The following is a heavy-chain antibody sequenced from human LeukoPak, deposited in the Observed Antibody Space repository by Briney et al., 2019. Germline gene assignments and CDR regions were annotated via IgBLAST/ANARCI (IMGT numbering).Heavy chain of an antibody. Sequence: SETLSLTCTVSGVSITSYLWSWIRQPPGRGLEWIGYIYHSGSTNSNPSLKSRVSISLDTSKNQFSLKLSSVTAADTAVYYCARGRVPGAWGQGTLVTVSS. V-gene: IGHV4-59*01. CDR3: ARGRVPGA. CDR2: IYHSGST. CDR1: GVSITSYL. J-gene: IGHJ4*02. D-gene: IGHD6-19*01.